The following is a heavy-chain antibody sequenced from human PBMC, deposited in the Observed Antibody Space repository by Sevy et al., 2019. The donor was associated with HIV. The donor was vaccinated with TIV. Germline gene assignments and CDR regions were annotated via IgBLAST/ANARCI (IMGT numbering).Heavy chain of an antibody. V-gene: IGHV4-59*01. CDR1: GGSLDVFG. D-gene: IGHD7-27*01. CDR2: AYYNGGT. Sequence: SETLFLTCTVSGGSLDVFGWTWVRQPPGKGLEWIGYAYYNGGTNYNPSHKRRLTIPVGTSARQFSLHLNSVTAADTVKYFCARDKWGSIDYWGQRILVTVSS. CDR3: ARDKWGSIDY. J-gene: IGHJ4*02.